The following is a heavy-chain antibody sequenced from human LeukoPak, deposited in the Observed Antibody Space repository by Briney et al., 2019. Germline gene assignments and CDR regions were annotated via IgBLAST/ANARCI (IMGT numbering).Heavy chain of an antibody. CDR2: ISAYSGNT. D-gene: IGHD3-22*01. CDR1: GYTFTSYG. CDR3: ARGPHPYYYDSSGYYRTYYFDY. J-gene: IGHJ4*02. Sequence: ASVKVSCKASGYTFTSYGISWVRQAPGQGLEWMGWISAYSGNTNYAQKLQGRVTMTTDTSTSTAYMELRSLRSDDTAVYYCARGPHPYYYDSSGYYRTYYFDYWGQGTLVTVSS. V-gene: IGHV1-18*01.